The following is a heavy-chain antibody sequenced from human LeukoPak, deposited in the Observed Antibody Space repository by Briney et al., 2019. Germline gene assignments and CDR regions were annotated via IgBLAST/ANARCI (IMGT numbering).Heavy chain of an antibody. CDR2: IYSDGTR. V-gene: IGHV3-53*01. CDR1: GFSVSNNY. J-gene: IGHJ4*02. Sequence: GGSLRLSCAASGFSVSNNYMTWVRQAPGKGLEWVSVIYSDGTRYYRDSVKGRSTISRDNSKNTLYLQMNSLRVEDTALYYCAKIKSGIDSWGQGTLVTVSS. D-gene: IGHD6-25*01. CDR3: AKIKSGIDS.